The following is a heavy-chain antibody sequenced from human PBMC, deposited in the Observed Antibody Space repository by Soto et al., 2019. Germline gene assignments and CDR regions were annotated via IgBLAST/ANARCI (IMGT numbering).Heavy chain of an antibody. CDR1: GFTFSSYA. V-gene: IGHV3-30*04. D-gene: IGHD3-10*01. Sequence: GSLRLSCAASGFTFSSYAMHWVRQAPGKGLEWVAVISYDGSNKYYADSVKGRFTISRDNSKNTLYLQMNSLRAEDTAVYYCARDRTRDYGSGSYYNLDYWGQGTLVTVSS. CDR3: ARDRTRDYGSGSYYNLDY. CDR2: ISYDGSNK. J-gene: IGHJ4*02.